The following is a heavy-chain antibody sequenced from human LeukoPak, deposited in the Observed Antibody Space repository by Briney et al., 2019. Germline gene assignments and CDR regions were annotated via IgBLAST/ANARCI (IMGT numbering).Heavy chain of an antibody. CDR3: AKGIVGATRKINFFDY. CDR2: ISGSGGST. V-gene: IGHV3-23*01. D-gene: IGHD1-26*01. J-gene: IGHJ4*02. CDR1: GFTFSSYA. Sequence: PTGGSLRLSCAASGFTFSSYAMSWVRPAPGKGLEWVSAISGSGGSTYYADSVKGRFTISRDNSKNTLYLQMNSLRAEDTAVYYCAKGIVGATRKINFFDYWGQGTLVTVSS.